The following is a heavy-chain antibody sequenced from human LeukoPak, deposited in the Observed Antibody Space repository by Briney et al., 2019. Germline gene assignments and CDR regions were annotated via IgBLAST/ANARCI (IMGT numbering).Heavy chain of an antibody. CDR3: ASSWWLRSYFDY. V-gene: IGHV3-7*01. Sequence: GGSLRLSCAASGFTFSSYWMSWVRQAPGKGLEWVANIRQDGSEKYYVDSVKGRFTISRDNAKNSLYLQMNSLRAEDTAVYYCASSWWLRSYFDYWGQGTLVTVSS. J-gene: IGHJ4*02. CDR1: GFTFSSYW. D-gene: IGHD5-12*01. CDR2: IRQDGSEK.